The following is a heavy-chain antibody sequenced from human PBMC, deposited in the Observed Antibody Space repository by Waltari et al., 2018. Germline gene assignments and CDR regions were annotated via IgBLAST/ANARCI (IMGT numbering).Heavy chain of an antibody. J-gene: IGHJ3*02. CDR1: GFSFNNHA. CDR3: ARDEDTSGPPVWTFDI. D-gene: IGHD6-19*01. V-gene: IGHV3-30-3*01. CDR2: ITYDGTNK. Sequence: QEHLVESGGGVVQPGTSLRLSCEASGFSFNNHAMHWVRQAPGKGLEWVAMITYDGTNKYYAYSVRDRFTISRDNAKNSLYLQMNSMRTEDTAIYYCARDEDTSGPPVWTFDIWGHGTMVTVSS.